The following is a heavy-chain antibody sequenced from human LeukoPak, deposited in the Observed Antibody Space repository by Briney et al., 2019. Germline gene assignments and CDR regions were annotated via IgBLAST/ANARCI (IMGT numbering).Heavy chain of an antibody. CDR2: INPNSGGT. D-gene: IGHD3-22*01. CDR3: ARDLGYYDSSGYYYN. V-gene: IGHV1-2*02. Sequence: ASVKVSCKASGYTFTGCYMHWVRQAPGQGLEWMGWINPNSGGTNYAQKFQGRVTMTRDTSISTAYMELSRLRSDDTAVYYCARDLGYYDSSGYYYNWGQGTLVTVSS. J-gene: IGHJ4*02. CDR1: GYTFTGCY.